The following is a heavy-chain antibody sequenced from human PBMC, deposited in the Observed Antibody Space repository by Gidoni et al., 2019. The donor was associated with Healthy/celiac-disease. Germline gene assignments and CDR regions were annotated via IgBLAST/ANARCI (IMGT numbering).Heavy chain of an antibody. V-gene: IGHV4-34*01. D-gene: IGHD6-19*01. CDR3: ARFGAVAAPDAFDI. Sequence: VQLQPWGAGLLKPSETLSLPCAVYGGSFSGYYWSWIRQPPGKGLEWLGDINHSGSTNYNPSLKSRVTISVDTSKNQFSLKLSSVTAADTAVYYCARFGAVAAPDAFDIWGQGTMVTVSS. J-gene: IGHJ3*02. CDR1: GGSFSGYY. CDR2: INHSGST.